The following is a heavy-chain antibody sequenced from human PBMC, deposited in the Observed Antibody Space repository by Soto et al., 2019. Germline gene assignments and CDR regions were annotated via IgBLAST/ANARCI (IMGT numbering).Heavy chain of an antibody. CDR1: GGPFSGYY. Sequence: SETLSLTCAVYGGPFSGYYWSWIRQPPGKGLEWIGEINHSGSTNYNPSLKSRVTISVDTSKNQFSLKLSSVTAADTAVYYCARLSGYDSSGYYRYYYGMDVWGQGTTVTVSS. CDR3: ARLSGYDSSGYYRYYYGMDV. J-gene: IGHJ6*02. CDR2: INHSGST. V-gene: IGHV4-34*01. D-gene: IGHD3-22*01.